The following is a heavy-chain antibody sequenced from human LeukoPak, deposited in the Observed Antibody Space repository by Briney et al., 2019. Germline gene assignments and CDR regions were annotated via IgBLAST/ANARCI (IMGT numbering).Heavy chain of an antibody. Sequence: GGSLRLSGTGSGFVCSNYAIQWVRQAPGQGREGGAVISDDATDTYYADSVEGRFSISRDNSTTTALLQMNSLRADATAVYYCARDRGGYDLALDYWGQGTLVTVSS. CDR1: GFVCSNYA. CDR2: ISDDATDT. J-gene: IGHJ4*02. D-gene: IGHD1-1*01. V-gene: IGHV3-30-3*01. CDR3: ARDRGGYDLALDY.